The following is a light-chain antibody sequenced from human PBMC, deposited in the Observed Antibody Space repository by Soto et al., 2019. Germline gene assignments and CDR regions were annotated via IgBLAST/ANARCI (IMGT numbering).Light chain of an antibody. CDR3: QQCFSTPLLT. CDR2: GAS. Sequence: DIRMTQSPSSLSASVGDRVTITCRASQSISTFLNWYQQKPGKAPKLLIYGASNLESGVPSTFSGSGSGTDFTLTISSLQPEDSATYYCQQCFSTPLLTFGGGTKVEIK. CDR1: QSISTF. J-gene: IGKJ4*01. V-gene: IGKV1-39*01.